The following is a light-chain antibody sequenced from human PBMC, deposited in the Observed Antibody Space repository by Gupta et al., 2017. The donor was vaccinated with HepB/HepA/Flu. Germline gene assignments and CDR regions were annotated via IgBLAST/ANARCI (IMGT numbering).Light chain of an antibody. CDR3: SSYTSSSTLV. CDR2: DVS. Sequence: SALTQPASVSGSPGPSITISCTGTSSDVGGYNYVSWYQQHPGKAPNLMIYDVSKRPAGVASRFSGSKSGNTASLTISVRKEEDEADYYCSSYTSSSTLVFGGGTKLTVL. J-gene: IGLJ2*01. V-gene: IGLV2-14*03. CDR1: SSDVGGYNY.